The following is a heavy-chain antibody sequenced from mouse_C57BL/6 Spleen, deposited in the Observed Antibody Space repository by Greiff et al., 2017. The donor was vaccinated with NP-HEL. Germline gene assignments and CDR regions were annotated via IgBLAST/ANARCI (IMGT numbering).Heavy chain of an antibody. CDR1: GFNIKNTY. Sequence: DVKLQESVAELVRPGASVKLSCTASGFNIKNTYMHWVKQRPEQGLEWIGRIDPANGNTKYAPKFQGKATITADTSSNTAYLPLSSLTSEDTAIYYCAREVFRQLRPYYAMDYWGQGTSVTVSA. D-gene: IGHD3-2*02. CDR3: AREVFRQLRPYYAMDY. V-gene: IGHV14-3*01. CDR2: IDPANGNT. J-gene: IGHJ4*01.